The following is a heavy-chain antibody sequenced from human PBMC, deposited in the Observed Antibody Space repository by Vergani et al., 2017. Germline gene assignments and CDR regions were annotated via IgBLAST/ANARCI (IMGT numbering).Heavy chain of an antibody. CDR2: INHIGRT. D-gene: IGHD2-2*01. J-gene: IGHJ4*02. CDR1: GGSFSGYY. V-gene: IGHV4-34*01. Sequence: QVQLQQWGAGLLKPSETLSLTCAVYGGSFSGYYWSWIRQPPGKGLEWIGEINHIGRTNYNPSLKSRVTISVDTSKNQFSLKLSSVTAADTAVYYCARSIVVVPAARAGFDYWGQGTLVTVSS. CDR3: ARSIVVVPAARAGFDY.